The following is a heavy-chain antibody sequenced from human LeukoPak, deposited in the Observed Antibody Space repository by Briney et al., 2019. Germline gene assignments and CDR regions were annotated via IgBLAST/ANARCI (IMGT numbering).Heavy chain of an antibody. Sequence: VASVKVSCKASGGTFSSYAISWVRQAPGQGLEWMGGINPIFGTANYAQKFQGRVTITTDESTSTAYMELSSLRSEDTAVYYCAKDYSLDYWGQGTLVTVSS. D-gene: IGHD4-11*01. CDR2: INPIFGTA. J-gene: IGHJ4*02. CDR1: GGTFSSYA. CDR3: AKDYSLDY. V-gene: IGHV1-69*05.